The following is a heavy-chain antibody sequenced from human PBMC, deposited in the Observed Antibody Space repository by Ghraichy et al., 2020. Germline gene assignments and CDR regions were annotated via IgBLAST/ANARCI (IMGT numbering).Heavy chain of an antibody. Sequence: GGSLRLSCAASGFTFSDHYMDWVRQAPGKGLEWVGRTRNKPNSYTTEYAASVKGRFTISRDDSKNSLYLQMNSLKTEDTAVYFCARGRIVITGCMDVWGQGTTVTVSS. J-gene: IGHJ6*02. CDR2: TRNKPNSYTT. D-gene: IGHD1-26*01. CDR1: GFTFSDHY. CDR3: ARGRIVITGCMDV. V-gene: IGHV3-72*01.